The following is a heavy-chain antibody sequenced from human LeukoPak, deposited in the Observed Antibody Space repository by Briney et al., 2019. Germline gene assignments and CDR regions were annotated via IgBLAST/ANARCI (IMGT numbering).Heavy chain of an antibody. CDR2: IYYSGST. CDR3: ARHDVEMATTIDY. V-gene: IGHV4-59*08. CDR1: GGSISSYY. J-gene: IGHJ4*02. Sequence: SETLSLTCTVSGGSISSYYWSWIRQPPGKGLEWIGYIYYSGSTNYNPSLKSRVTISVDTSKNQFSLKLSSVTAADTAVYYCARHDVEMATTIDYWGQGTPVTVSS. D-gene: IGHD5-24*01.